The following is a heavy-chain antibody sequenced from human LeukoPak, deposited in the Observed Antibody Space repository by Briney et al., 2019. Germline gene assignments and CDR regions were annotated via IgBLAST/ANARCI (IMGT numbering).Heavy chain of an antibody. D-gene: IGHD3-22*01. CDR1: GGSFSGYY. CDR3: ARDKSRGYDSSGYYYFPHYYYGMDV. Sequence: PSETLSLTCAVYGGSFSGYYWSWIRQHPGKGLEWIGYIYYSGSTYYNPSLKSRVTISVDTSKNQFSLKLSSVTAADTAVYYCARDKSRGYDSSGYYYFPHYYYGMDVWGQGTTVTVSS. J-gene: IGHJ6*02. CDR2: IYYSGST. V-gene: IGHV4-31*11.